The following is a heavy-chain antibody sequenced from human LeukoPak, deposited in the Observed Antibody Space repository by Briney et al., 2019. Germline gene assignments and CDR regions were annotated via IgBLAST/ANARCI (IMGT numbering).Heavy chain of an antibody. J-gene: IGHJ5*02. CDR3: ARGIRMDIVVVPAAPLYNWFDP. D-gene: IGHD2-2*03. Sequence: SETLSLTCTVSGGSISSYYWSWIRQPPGKGLEWIGYIYYSGSTNYNPSLKSRVTISVDTSKNQFSLKLSSVTAADTAVYYCARGIRMDIVVVPAAPLYNWFDPWGQGTLVTVSS. CDR2: IYYSGST. V-gene: IGHV4-59*01. CDR1: GGSISSYY.